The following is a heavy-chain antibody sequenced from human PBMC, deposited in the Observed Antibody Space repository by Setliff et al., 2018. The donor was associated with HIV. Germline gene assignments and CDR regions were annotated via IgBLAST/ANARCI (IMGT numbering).Heavy chain of an antibody. CDR1: GLTFRIFG. D-gene: IGHD3-22*01. Sequence: GGSLRLSCAASGLTFRIFGMHCVRQAPGKGLEWVALIYYDGSIKDYADSVKGRFTISRDNSKNTLYLQMNSLRVEDAAVYYCAKGRSGYYNFDSWGQGTLVTVSS. CDR2: IYYDGSIK. CDR3: AKGRSGYYNFDS. J-gene: IGHJ4*02. V-gene: IGHV3-33*06.